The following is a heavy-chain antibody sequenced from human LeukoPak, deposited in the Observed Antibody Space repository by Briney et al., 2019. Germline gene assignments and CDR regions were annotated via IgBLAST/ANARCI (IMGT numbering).Heavy chain of an antibody. Sequence: ASVKVSCKASGYTFVSYAITWVRQAPGQGLEWMGRINPNSGGTNYALKFQGKVTMTRDTSISTAYMELRRLRSDDTAVYYCARGGVAVAGQIDYWGQGTLVTVSS. CDR1: GYTFVSYA. D-gene: IGHD2-15*01. V-gene: IGHV1-2*06. CDR2: INPNSGGT. CDR3: ARGGVAVAGQIDY. J-gene: IGHJ4*02.